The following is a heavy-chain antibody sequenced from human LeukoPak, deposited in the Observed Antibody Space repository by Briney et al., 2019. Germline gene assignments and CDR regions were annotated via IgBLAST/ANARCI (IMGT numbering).Heavy chain of an antibody. D-gene: IGHD3-10*01. J-gene: IGHJ4*02. Sequence: GGSLRLSCAASGFTFSSYAMSWVRQAPGKGLEWVSAISGSGGSTYYADSVKGRFTISRDNSKNTLYLQMNSLRAEDTAVYYCAKAVVQGVGRYYFDYWGEGTLVTVSS. CDR2: ISGSGGST. CDR1: GFTFSSYA. CDR3: AKAVVQGVGRYYFDY. V-gene: IGHV3-23*01.